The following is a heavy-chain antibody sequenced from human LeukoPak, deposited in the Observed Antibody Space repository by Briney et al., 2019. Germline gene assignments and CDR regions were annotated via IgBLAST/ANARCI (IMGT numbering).Heavy chain of an antibody. CDR1: GFTFSSYS. CDR2: ISSSSSYI. D-gene: IGHD3-10*02. CDR3: AELGITMIGGV. J-gene: IGHJ6*04. Sequence: SGGSLRLSCAASGFTFSSYSMNWVRQAPGKGLEWVSSISSSSSYIYYADSVKGRFTISRDNAKNSLYLQMNSLRAEDTAVYYCAELGITMIGGVWGKGATVTISS. V-gene: IGHV3-21*01.